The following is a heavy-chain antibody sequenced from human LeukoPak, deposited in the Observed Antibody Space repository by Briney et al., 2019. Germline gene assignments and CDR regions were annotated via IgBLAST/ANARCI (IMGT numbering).Heavy chain of an antibody. Sequence: GGSLRLSCAASGFTFSSYSMNWVRQAPGKGLEWVSSISLSTTYIYYADSVRGRFTISRDNAKNSLYLQMNNLRAEDTAVYYCARDKIKGYWGQGTLVTVSS. CDR2: ISLSTTYI. CDR3: ARDKIKGY. V-gene: IGHV3-21*01. J-gene: IGHJ4*02. CDR1: GFTFSSYS.